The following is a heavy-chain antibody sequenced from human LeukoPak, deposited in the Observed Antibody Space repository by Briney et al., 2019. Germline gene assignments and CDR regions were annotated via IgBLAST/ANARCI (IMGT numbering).Heavy chain of an antibody. J-gene: IGHJ5*02. D-gene: IGHD2-2*01. V-gene: IGHV1-2*02. CDR1: GYTFTGYY. CDR3: ANIYWCGTSCYDRNWVDP. CDR2: INPNSGGT. Sequence: ASVKVSCKASGYTFTGYYMHWVRQAPGQGLEWMGWINPNSGGTNYAQKFQGRVTMTRDTSISTAYMDLSRLRSDDTAVYDCANIYWCGTSCYDRNWVDPWGKGTLVTVSS.